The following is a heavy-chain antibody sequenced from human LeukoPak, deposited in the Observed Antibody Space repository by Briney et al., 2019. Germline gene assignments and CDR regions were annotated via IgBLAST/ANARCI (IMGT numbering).Heavy chain of an antibody. J-gene: IGHJ4*02. CDR1: GYTFTSYA. D-gene: IGHD3-3*01. CDR2: ISTYNGHT. Sequence: ASVKVSCKASGYTFTSYAISWVRQAPGQGLEWMGWISTYNGHTNCAQKLQGGVTMTTDTSTSTTCMELRSLRSDDTAVYYCAREDNLMDFWSGYSDYWGQGTPVTVSS. CDR3: AREDNLMDFWSGYSDY. V-gene: IGHV1-18*01.